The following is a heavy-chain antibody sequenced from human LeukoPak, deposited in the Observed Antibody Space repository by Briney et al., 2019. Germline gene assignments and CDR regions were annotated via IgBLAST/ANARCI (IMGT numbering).Heavy chain of an antibody. CDR1: GYTFTSYD. Sequence: ASVKVSCKTSGYTFTSYDINWVRQATGQGLEWMGWMNPNSGNTGYAQKFQGRVTMTRNTSISTAYMELSSLRSEDTAVYYCARGGVTMTPYYYYGMDVWGQGTTVTVSS. D-gene: IGHD4/OR15-4a*01. J-gene: IGHJ6*02. V-gene: IGHV1-8*01. CDR3: ARGGVTMTPYYYYGMDV. CDR2: MNPNSGNT.